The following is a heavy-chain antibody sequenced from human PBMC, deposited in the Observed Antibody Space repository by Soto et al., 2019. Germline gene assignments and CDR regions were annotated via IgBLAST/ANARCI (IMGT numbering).Heavy chain of an antibody. D-gene: IGHD6-19*01. V-gene: IGHV3-53*01. Sequence: PGGSLRLSCAASGFTVSGTYMAWARQAPGKGLQWVSVIYSGGAMYYADSVKGRFTMSIDKSKNVLSLQMNSLRVEDTAFYYCARSSAWMYFFDDWGQGTLVTVSS. CDR3: ARSSAWMYFFDD. CDR1: GFTVSGTY. CDR2: IYSGGAM. J-gene: IGHJ4*02.